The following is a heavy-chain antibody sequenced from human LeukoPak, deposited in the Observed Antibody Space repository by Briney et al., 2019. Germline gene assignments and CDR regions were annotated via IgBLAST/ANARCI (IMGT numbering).Heavy chain of an antibody. CDR2: ISYDGSNK. J-gene: IGHJ6*02. V-gene: IGHV3-30-3*01. D-gene: IGHD2-2*01. CDR1: GFTFSSYA. CDR3: ARDGGYCSSTSCYGRYGMDV. Sequence: GGSLRLSCAASGFTFSSYAVHWVRQAPGKGLEWVAVISYDGSNKYYADSVKGRFTISRDNSKNTLYLQMDSLRAEDTAVYYCARDGGYCSSTSCYGRYGMDVWGQGTTVTVSS.